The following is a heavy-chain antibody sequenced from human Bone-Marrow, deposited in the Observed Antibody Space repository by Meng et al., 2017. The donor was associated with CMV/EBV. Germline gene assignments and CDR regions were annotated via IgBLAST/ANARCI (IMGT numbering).Heavy chain of an antibody. CDR2: IDPNSGGT. CDR1: GYSFTDHY. J-gene: IGHJ4*02. D-gene: IGHD3-9*01. Sequence: GESLKISCATSGYSFTDHYFHWVRQAPGQGLEWMGWIDPNSGGTHYAQKFHGRLTVTTDTSISTGYMELSSLGSDDTAGYYCARDNDWGPDYWGKGTLVTVSS. CDR3: ARDNDWGPDY. V-gene: IGHV1-2*02.